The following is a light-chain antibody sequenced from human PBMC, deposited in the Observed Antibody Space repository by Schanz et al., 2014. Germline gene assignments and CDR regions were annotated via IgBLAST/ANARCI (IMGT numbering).Light chain of an antibody. V-gene: IGKV3-20*01. CDR2: GAS. Sequence: DIVLTQSPGTLSLSPGEGATLSCRASQSVSSSYLGWYQQKPGQAPRLLIYGASSRATGIPDRFSGRGSGTDFTLTISRLEPEDFAVYYCQHYGSSLITFGQGTRLEIK. CDR3: QHYGSSLIT. CDR1: QSVSSSY. J-gene: IGKJ5*01.